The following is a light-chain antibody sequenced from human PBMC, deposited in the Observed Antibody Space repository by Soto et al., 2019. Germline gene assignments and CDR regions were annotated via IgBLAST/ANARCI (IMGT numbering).Light chain of an antibody. CDR2: DAS. CDR1: QFISRS. J-gene: IGKJ5*01. V-gene: IGKV3-11*01. CDR3: QQHSNWPPIT. Sequence: ETVLIQSLATLSLSPGASSPLSGRASQFISRSLAWYQQKPGQAPRLLIHDASDRATGIPGRFSGSGSGTDFTLTIRSLEPEDFAVYYCQQHSNWPPITVGQGKRLEI.